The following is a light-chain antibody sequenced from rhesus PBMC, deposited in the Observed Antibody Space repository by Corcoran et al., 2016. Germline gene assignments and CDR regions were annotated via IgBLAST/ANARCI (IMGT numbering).Light chain of an antibody. CDR1: QAIANY. CDR2: AAS. CDR3: QHYYDNPRT. J-gene: IGKJ1*01. Sequence: DIQMTQSPSSLSASVGDRVTITCRASQAIANYLAWYQQKPGKAPNLLIYAASSLQTGIPSRFSGSGSGTDFTLTISSLQPEDSATYYCQHYYDNPRTFGQGTKVEIK. V-gene: IGKV1-25*02.